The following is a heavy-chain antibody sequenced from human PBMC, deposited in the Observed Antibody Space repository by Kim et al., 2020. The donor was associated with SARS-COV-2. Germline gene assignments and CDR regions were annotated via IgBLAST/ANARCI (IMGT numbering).Heavy chain of an antibody. J-gene: IGHJ6*02. CDR2: ISSSSSYI. V-gene: IGHV3-21*01. CDR3: ATVKGGARIYYYYGMDV. CDR1: GFTFSSYS. Sequence: GGSLRLSCAASGFTFSSYSMNWVRQAPGKGLEWVSSISSSSSYIYYADSVKGRFTISRDNAKNSLYLQMNSLRAEDTAVYYCATVKGGARIYYYYGMDVWGQGTTVTVSS. D-gene: IGHD1-26*01.